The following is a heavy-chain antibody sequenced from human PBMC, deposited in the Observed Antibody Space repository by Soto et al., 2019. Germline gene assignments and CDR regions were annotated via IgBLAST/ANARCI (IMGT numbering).Heavy chain of an antibody. J-gene: IGHJ4*02. CDR1: GGSISSGGYY. V-gene: IGHV4-31*03. CDR3: ARTPVNIVVVVFDY. D-gene: IGHD2-15*01. Sequence: QVQLQESGPGLVKPSQTLSLTCTVSGGSISSGGYYWSWIRQHPGKGLEWIGYIYYSGSTYYNPSRKSRVTISVDTSKNQFSLKLSSVTAADTAVYYCARTPVNIVVVVFDYWGQGTLVTVSS. CDR2: IYYSGST.